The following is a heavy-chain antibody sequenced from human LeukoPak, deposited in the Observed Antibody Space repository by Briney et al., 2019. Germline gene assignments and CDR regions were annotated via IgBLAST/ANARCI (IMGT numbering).Heavy chain of an antibody. J-gene: IGHJ6*02. CDR1: GYTLTELS. Sequence: ASVKVSCKVSGYTLTELSMHWVRQAPGKGLEWMGGFDPEDGETIYAQKFQGRVTMTEDTSTDTAYMELSSLRSEDTAVYYCARASGYQVYYGMDVWGQGTTVTVSS. CDR3: ARASGYQVYYGMDV. CDR2: FDPEDGET. V-gene: IGHV1-24*01. D-gene: IGHD3-22*01.